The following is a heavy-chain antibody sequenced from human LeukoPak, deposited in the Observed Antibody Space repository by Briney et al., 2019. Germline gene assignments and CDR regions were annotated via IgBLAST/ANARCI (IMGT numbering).Heavy chain of an antibody. Sequence: QSGGSLRLSCAASGFTFSSYAVSWVRQAPGKGLEWVSAISGSGGSTYYADSVKGRFTISRDNSKNTLYLQMNSLRAEDTAVYYCAKDFFAGDPREPNFDYWGQGTLVTVSS. D-gene: IGHD1-26*01. CDR1: GFTFSSYA. J-gene: IGHJ4*02. CDR2: ISGSGGST. CDR3: AKDFFAGDPREPNFDY. V-gene: IGHV3-23*01.